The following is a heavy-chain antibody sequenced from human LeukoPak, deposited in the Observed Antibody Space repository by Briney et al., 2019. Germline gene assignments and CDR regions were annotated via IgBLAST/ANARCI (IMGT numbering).Heavy chain of an antibody. CDR2: IYTSGST. CDR3: AREQGIAVAGIWFDP. V-gene: IGHV4-38-2*02. CDR1: ASSISSGYY. J-gene: IGHJ5*02. D-gene: IGHD6-19*01. Sequence: PSETLSLTCTVSASSISSGYYWGWIRQPPGKGLEWIGRIYTSGSTNYNPSLKSRVTMSVDTSKNQFSLKLSSVTAADTAVYYCAREQGIAVAGIWFDPWGQGTLVTVSS.